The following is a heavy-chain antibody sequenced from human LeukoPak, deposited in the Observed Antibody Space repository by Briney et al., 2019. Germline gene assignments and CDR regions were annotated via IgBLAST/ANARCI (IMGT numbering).Heavy chain of an antibody. D-gene: IGHD3-3*01. CDR2: IRYDGSNK. CDR3: AKDQGFWSGYYDFDY. Sequence: GGSLRLSCAASGFTFSSYGMHWVRQAPGKGLEWVAFIRYDGSNKYYADSVKGRFTISRDNSKNTLYLQMNSLRAEDTAVYYCAKDQGFWSGYYDFDYWGQGTLVTVSS. V-gene: IGHV3-30*02. J-gene: IGHJ4*02. CDR1: GFTFSSYG.